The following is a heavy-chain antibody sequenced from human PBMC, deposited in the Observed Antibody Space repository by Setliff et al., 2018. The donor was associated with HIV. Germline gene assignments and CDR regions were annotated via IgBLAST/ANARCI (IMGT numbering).Heavy chain of an antibody. D-gene: IGHD2-15*01. V-gene: IGHV3-23*01. Sequence: GGSLRLSCAASGFTFSNYAMSWVRQAPGKGLEWVSVISGSGDSTFYADSLKGRFTISRDNSKNTLYLQMNSLRAEDTAVYYCAKTLPTLYPPHDYYFAMDVWGQGTTVTVS. J-gene: IGHJ6*02. CDR2: ISGSGDST. CDR3: AKTLPTLYPPHDYYFAMDV. CDR1: GFTFSNYA.